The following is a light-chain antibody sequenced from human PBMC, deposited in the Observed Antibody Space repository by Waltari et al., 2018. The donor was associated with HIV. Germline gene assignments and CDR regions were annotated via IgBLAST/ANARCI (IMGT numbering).Light chain of an antibody. V-gene: IGLV2-23*02. CDR2: DVS. CDR3: CSYAGSSTSFVV. Sequence: QSALTQPASVSGSPGQSITISCTGTSSDVGGYNLVYWYQQHPGKAPKLMIYDVSKRPSGVSNRFSGSKSGNTASLTISGLQAEDEADYYCCSYAGSSTSFVVFGGGTKLTVL. CDR1: SSDVGGYNL. J-gene: IGLJ2*01.